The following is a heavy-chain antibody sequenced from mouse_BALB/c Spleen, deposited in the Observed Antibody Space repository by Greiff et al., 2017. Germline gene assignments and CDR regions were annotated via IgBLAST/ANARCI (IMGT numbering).Heavy chain of an antibody. J-gene: IGHJ3*01. CDR1: GYTFTSYW. Sequence: VKLQESGAELAKPGASVKMSCKASGYTFTSYWMHWVKQRPGRGLEWIGYINPSTGYTEYNQKFKDKATLTADKSSSTAYMQLSSLTSEDSAVYYCARRGNPAGFAYWGQGTLVTVSA. CDR2: INPSTGYT. CDR3: ARRGNPAGFAY. V-gene: IGHV1-7*01.